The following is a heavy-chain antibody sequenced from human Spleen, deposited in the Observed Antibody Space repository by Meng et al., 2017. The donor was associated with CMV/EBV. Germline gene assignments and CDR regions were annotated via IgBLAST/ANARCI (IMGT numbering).Heavy chain of an antibody. Sequence: GGSLRLSCAASGFTFSSYAMNWVRQAPGKGLEWVSSISTSGGSTYYADSVKGRFTISRDNSKNTLFLQMNSLRPEDTAVYYCAKDRGRSLAVGADHWGQGTLVTVS. CDR1: GFTFSSYA. V-gene: IGHV3-23*01. CDR2: ISTSGGST. J-gene: IGHJ4*02. CDR3: AKDRGRSLAVGADH. D-gene: IGHD3-16*01.